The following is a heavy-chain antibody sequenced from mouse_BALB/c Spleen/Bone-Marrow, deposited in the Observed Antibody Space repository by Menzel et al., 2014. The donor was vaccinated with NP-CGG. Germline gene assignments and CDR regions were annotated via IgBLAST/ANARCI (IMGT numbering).Heavy chain of an antibody. V-gene: IGHV1-63*01. CDR1: GYAFTNYW. J-gene: IGHJ2*01. Sequence: QVQLQQPGTELVRPGTSVKISCKASGYAFTNYWLGWVKQRPGHGLEWIGDIYPGSGNTYYNEKFKGKVTLTADKSSSTAYMQLSGLTSEDSAVYFCTRRSLDYWGQGTTLTVSS. CDR3: TRRSLDY. CDR2: IYPGSGNT.